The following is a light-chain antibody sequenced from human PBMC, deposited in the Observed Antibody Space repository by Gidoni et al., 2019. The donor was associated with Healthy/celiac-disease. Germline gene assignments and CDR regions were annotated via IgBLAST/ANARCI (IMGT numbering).Light chain of an antibody. Sequence: EIVLTQSPATLSLSPGERATLSCRASQSVSSYLAWYQQKPGQAPRLLIYDASNRATGIPARFSGSGSGTDFTLTISSLEPEDFAVYYCQQRSNWPRTFGQXTRWKSN. J-gene: IGKJ1*01. CDR2: DAS. CDR1: QSVSSY. CDR3: QQRSNWPRT. V-gene: IGKV3-11*01.